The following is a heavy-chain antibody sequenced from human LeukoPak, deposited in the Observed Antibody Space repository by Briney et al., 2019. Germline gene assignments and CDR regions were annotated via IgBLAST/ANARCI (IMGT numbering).Heavy chain of an antibody. CDR2: ISSSSSTI. J-gene: IGHJ4*02. Sequence: GGSLRLSCAASGFTFSSYSMNWVRQAPGKGLEWVSYISSSSSTIYYADSVKGRFTISRDNAKNSLYLQMNSLRAEDTAVYYCAKDYAAGSGWYDYWGQGTLVTVS. D-gene: IGHD6-19*01. CDR3: AKDYAAGSGWYDY. CDR1: GFTFSSYS. V-gene: IGHV3-48*01.